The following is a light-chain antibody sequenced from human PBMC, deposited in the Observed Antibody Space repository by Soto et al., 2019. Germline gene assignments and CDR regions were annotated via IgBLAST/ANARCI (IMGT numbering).Light chain of an antibody. J-gene: IGKJ4*01. CDR2: WAS. Sequence: DIVMTQSPDSLAVSLGERTAINCKASQSVLYNSNNKNYLAWYQQKPGQPPKLLIYWASTRESGVPDRFSGSGSATDFTLTISSLQAEDVAVYYCQQYYITPLTFGRGTKVDIK. CDR1: QSVLYNSNNKNY. V-gene: IGKV4-1*01. CDR3: QQYYITPLT.